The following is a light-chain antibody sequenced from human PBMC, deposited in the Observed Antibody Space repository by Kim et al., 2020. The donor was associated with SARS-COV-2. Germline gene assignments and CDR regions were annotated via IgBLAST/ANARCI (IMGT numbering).Light chain of an antibody. J-gene: IGKJ2*01. CDR2: WAS. V-gene: IGKV4-1*01. CDR1: QSVLYSSNNKNY. Sequence: DIVMTQSPDSLAVSLGERATINCKSSQSVLYSSNNKNYLAWYQQKPGQPPKLLIYWASTRESGVPDRFSGSGSGTDFTLTISSLQAKDVAVYYCQQYYSTPPTFGQGTKLEI. CDR3: QQYYSTPPT.